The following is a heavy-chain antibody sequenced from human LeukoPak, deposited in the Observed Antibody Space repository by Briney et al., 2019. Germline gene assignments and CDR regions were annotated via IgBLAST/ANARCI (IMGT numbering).Heavy chain of an antibody. Sequence: SETLSLTCTVSGGSISSHYWSWIRQRSGKGLEGSGYIYYSGSTNYNPSLKSRVTISVDTSKNQFSLKLSSVTAADTAVYYCARYRPYDSSGYYSYAFDIWGQGTMVTVSS. D-gene: IGHD3-22*01. V-gene: IGHV4-59*11. CDR1: GGSISSHY. CDR2: IYYSGST. CDR3: ARYRPYDSSGYYSYAFDI. J-gene: IGHJ3*02.